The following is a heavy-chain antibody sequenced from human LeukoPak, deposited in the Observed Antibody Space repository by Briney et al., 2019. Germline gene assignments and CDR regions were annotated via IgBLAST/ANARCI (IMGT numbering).Heavy chain of an antibody. J-gene: IGHJ3*02. V-gene: IGHV4-30-2*01. CDR2: IFHSGTT. CDR1: GGSISSGSYS. D-gene: IGHD3-22*01. CDR3: ARANYYDSSGYLRAFDI. Sequence: SQTLSLTCAVSGGSISSGSYSWSWIRQPPGKGLEWIGYIFHSGTTYYNPSLKSRVTISVDRSKNQFSLKLSSVTAADTAVYYCARANYYDSSGYLRAFDIWGQGTMVTVSS.